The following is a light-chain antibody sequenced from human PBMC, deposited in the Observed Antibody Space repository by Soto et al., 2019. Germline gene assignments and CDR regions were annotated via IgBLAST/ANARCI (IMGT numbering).Light chain of an antibody. Sequence: QSVLTQPPSVSGAPGQRVTISRTGSSSNIGAGYDVHWYQRLPGTAPKVLIYSNNNRPSGVPDRFSGSKSGTSASLAITGLQAEDEADYYCQSYDSSLSGSYVFGTGTKVTVL. CDR3: QSYDSSLSGSYV. J-gene: IGLJ1*01. V-gene: IGLV1-40*01. CDR2: SNN. CDR1: SSNIGAGYD.